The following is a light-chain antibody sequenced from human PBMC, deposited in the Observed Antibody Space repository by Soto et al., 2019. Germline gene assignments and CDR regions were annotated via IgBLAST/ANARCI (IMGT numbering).Light chain of an antibody. CDR3: LQDYNYPLT. V-gene: IGKV1-6*01. Sequence: AIQMTQSPSSLSASVGDRVTITCRASQGIRNDLGWYQQEPGKAPKLLIYAASSLQSGVPSRFSGSGSATDFTLTISSLQPEDFATYYCLQDYNYPLTFGGGTKVEIK. J-gene: IGKJ4*01. CDR2: AAS. CDR1: QGIRND.